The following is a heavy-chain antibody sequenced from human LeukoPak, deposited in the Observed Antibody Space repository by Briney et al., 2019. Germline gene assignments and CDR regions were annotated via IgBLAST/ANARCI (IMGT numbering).Heavy chain of an antibody. J-gene: IGHJ4*02. Sequence: RSGGSLRLSCAASGFTFSSHGMHWVRQAPGKGLEWVAVISYDGSSKYYADSVKGRFTISRDNAKNSLYLQMNSLRDEDTAVYYCARGPHIVVVVAATIPYDYWGQGTLVTVSS. CDR2: ISYDGSSK. D-gene: IGHD2-15*01. CDR3: ARGPHIVVVVAATIPYDY. V-gene: IGHV3-30*03. CDR1: GFTFSSHG.